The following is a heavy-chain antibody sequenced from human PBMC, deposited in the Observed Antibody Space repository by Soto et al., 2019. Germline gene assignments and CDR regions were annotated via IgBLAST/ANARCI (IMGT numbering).Heavy chain of an antibody. V-gene: IGHV4-39*01. CDR2: IYYSGST. Sequence: QLQLQESGPGLVKPSETLSLTCTVSGGSISSSSYYWGWIRQPPGKGLEWIGSIYYSGSTYYNPSLKRRVTISVDTPKTQFSLKLSSVTAADTAVYYCASQIRYETGDAFDIWGQGTMVTVSS. D-gene: IGHD5-12*01. J-gene: IGHJ3*02. CDR3: ASQIRYETGDAFDI. CDR1: GGSISSSSYY.